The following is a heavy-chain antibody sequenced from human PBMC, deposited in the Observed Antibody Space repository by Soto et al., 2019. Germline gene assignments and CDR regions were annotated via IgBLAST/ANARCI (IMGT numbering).Heavy chain of an antibody. CDR2: ISGSGGST. V-gene: IGHV3-23*01. D-gene: IGHD6-13*01. CDR1: GFTFSSYA. J-gene: IGHJ4*02. Sequence: GGSLRLSCAASGFTFSSYAMSWVRQAPGKGLEWVSAISGSGGSTYYADSVKGRFTISRDNSKNTLYLQMNSLRAEDTAVYYCAKDEPAAALGTPHYYFDYWGQGTLVTVSS. CDR3: AKDEPAAALGTPHYYFDY.